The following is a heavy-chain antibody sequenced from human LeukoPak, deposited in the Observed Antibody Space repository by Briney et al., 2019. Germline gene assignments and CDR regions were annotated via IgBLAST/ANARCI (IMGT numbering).Heavy chain of an antibody. CDR2: ISGSSSYI. V-gene: IGHV3-21*01. CDR1: GFTFSSYS. J-gene: IGHJ4*02. Sequence: GGSLRLSCAASGFTFSSYSINWVRQAPGKGLEWVSSISGSSSYIYYADSVKGRFTISRDQAKNSLYLQMNSLRAEDTAVYYCARDLGLGYFDYWGQGSLVTVSS. CDR3: ARDLGLGYFDY. D-gene: IGHD7-27*01.